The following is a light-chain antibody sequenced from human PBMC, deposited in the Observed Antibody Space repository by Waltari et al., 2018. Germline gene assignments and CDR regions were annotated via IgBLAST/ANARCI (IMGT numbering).Light chain of an antibody. CDR3: QKYGTLPAT. J-gene: IGKJ1*01. V-gene: IGKV3-20*01. CDR1: QSVSRY. CDR2: DTS. Sequence: IVLTQSPGTLSLSPGERDTLSCRASQSVSRYLAWYQQRPGQPPRLLIYDTSTRATGIPDRFSGSGSGTDFSLTISRLEPEDFAVYYCQKYGTLPATFGQGTKVEI.